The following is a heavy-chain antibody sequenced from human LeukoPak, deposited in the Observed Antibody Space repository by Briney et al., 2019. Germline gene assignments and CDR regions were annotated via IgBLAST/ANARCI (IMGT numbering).Heavy chain of an antibody. V-gene: IGHV1-69*13. J-gene: IGHJ4*02. CDR1: GGTFSSYA. CDR2: IIPIFGTA. D-gene: IGHD1-14*01. CDR3: ARTRPETTSNFDY. Sequence: GASVKTSCKASGGTFSSYAISWVRQAPRQGLEWMRRIIPIFGTANYAQKFQGRVTITADESTSTAYMELSSLRSEDTAVYYCARTRPETTSNFDYWGQGTLVTVSS.